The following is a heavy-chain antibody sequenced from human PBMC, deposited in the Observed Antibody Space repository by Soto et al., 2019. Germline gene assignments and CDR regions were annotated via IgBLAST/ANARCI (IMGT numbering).Heavy chain of an antibody. CDR1: GGPINSPDYY. CDR3: ARHNPADNWNYDY. V-gene: IGHV4-30-4*01. D-gene: IGHD1-7*01. CDR2: LYFNGGT. J-gene: IGHJ4*02. Sequence: SETLSLTCNVSGGPINSPDYYWSWIRQSPGKGLEWIGYLYFNGGTQYNPSLRTPVSMSLGTSENQFSLNLRSVTAADTAVYFCARHNPADNWNYDYWGQGALVTVSS.